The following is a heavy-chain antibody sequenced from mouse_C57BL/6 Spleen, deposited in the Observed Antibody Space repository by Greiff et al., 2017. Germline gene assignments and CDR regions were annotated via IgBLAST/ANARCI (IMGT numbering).Heavy chain of an antibody. J-gene: IGHJ4*01. V-gene: IGHV1-69*01. CDR3: ARSESNYVGYAMDY. CDR2: IDPSDSYT. Sequence: QVQLQQPGAELVMPGASVKLSCKASGYTFTSYWMHWVKQRPGQGLEWIGEIDPSDSYTNYNQKFKGKSTLTVDKSSSTAYMQLSSLTSADSAVYYCARSESNYVGYAMDYWGQGTSVTVSS. CDR1: GYTFTSYW. D-gene: IGHD2-5*01.